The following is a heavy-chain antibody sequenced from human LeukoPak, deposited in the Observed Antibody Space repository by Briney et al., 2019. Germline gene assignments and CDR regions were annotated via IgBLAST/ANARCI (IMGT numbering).Heavy chain of an antibody. J-gene: IGHJ4*02. D-gene: IGHD3-3*01. CDR2: ISSSSSYI. V-gene: IGHV3-21*01. CDR3: ARDGDFWSGYPYYFDY. Sequence: PGGSLRLSCAASGFTFSSYSMNWVRQAPGKGLEWVSSISSSSSYIYYADSVKGRFTISRDNAKNSLYLQMNSLRAEDTAVYYCARDGDFWSGYPYYFDYWGQGTLVTVSS. CDR1: GFTFSSYS.